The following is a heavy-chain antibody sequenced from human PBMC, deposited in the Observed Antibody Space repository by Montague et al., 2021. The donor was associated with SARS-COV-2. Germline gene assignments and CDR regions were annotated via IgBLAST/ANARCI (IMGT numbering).Heavy chain of an antibody. CDR1: GGSVSSGSYY. CDR3: ARDPWRITIFGVVTRYGLDV. V-gene: IGHV4-61*01. CDR2: IYYSGST. Sequence: SETLSLTCTVSGGSVSSGSYYWSWIRQPPGKGLEWFRYIYYSGSTNYNPSLKSRVTISIDTSENQFSLKLSSVTAADTAVYYCARDPWRITIFGVVTRYGLDVWGQGTTVTVSS. D-gene: IGHD3-3*01. J-gene: IGHJ6*02.